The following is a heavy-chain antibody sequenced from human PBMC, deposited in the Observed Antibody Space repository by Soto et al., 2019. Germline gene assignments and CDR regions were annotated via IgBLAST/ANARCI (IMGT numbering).Heavy chain of an antibody. CDR1: GYTFTSYG. Sequence: SVKVSCKASGYTFTSYGIHWVRQAPGQRLEWMGWINAANGDTKYSPKFQGRVTITRDTSASTAYMELSSLRSEDTAVYYCVRRLVSATGIDWVVPWSQGTLVTLSS. V-gene: IGHV1-3*01. J-gene: IGHJ5*02. D-gene: IGHD6-13*01. CDR2: INAANGDT. CDR3: VRRLVSATGIDWVVP.